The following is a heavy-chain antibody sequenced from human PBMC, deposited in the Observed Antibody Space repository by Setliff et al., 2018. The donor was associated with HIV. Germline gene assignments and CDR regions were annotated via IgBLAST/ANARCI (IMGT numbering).Heavy chain of an antibody. J-gene: IGHJ4*02. D-gene: IGHD2-15*01. CDR2: IKEDGSEN. Sequence: GGSLRLSCATSRFTFNSFGMSWVRQAPGKGLEWVATIKEDGSENYYVDSVKGRFTISRDNAKNTLSLQMNTLRVEDTAVYYCAADRIVLGDYWGQGTLVTVSS. CDR3: AADRIVLGDY. V-gene: IGHV3-7*01. CDR1: RFTFNSFG.